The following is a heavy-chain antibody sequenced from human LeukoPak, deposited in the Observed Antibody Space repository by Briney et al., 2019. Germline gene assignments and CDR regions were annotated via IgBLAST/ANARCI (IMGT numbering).Heavy chain of an antibody. CDR1: GFTFSDYY. Sequence: GGSLRLSCAASGFTFSDYYMSWIRQAPGKGLESVSYISGSSSNTNYADSVKGRFTISRDNAKNSMYLQMNSLRAEDTAVYYCTRHPAEGDYWGQGTLVTVSS. J-gene: IGHJ4*02. CDR2: ISGSSSNT. V-gene: IGHV3-11*03. CDR3: TRHPAEGDY. D-gene: IGHD2-15*01.